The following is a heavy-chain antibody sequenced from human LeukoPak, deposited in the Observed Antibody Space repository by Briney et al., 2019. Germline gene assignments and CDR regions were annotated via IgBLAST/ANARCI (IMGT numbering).Heavy chain of an antibody. D-gene: IGHD2-15*01. CDR2: IYYSGST. Sequence: SEALSLTCTVSGGSISSGRNYWGWIRQPPGKGLEWIGSIYYSGSTYFNPSLKTRVTILVDTSKNQFSLKVNSVTAADTAVYYCARAIDTPSVDFDYGGRGTLVTVSS. CDR1: GGSISSGRNY. CDR3: ARAIDTPSVDFDY. V-gene: IGHV4-39*07. J-gene: IGHJ4*02.